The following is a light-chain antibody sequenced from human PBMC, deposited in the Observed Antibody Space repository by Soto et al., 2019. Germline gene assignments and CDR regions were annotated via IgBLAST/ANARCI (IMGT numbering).Light chain of an antibody. Sequence: DIQMTQSPSTLSASVGDRVTITCRASRSISNWLAWYQQRPGIAPKLLIFDASTLESGVPSRFSGSGSGTDFTLTISSLQPDDFATYYCQQYSDSSGAFGQGTKVDIK. CDR3: QQYSDSSGA. V-gene: IGKV1-5*01. CDR2: DAS. J-gene: IGKJ1*01. CDR1: RSISNW.